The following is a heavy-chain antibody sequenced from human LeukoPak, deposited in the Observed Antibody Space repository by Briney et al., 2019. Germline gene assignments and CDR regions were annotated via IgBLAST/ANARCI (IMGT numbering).Heavy chain of an antibody. J-gene: IGHJ6*03. V-gene: IGHV4-30-2*01. D-gene: IGHD5-12*01. Sequence: PSETLSLTCTVSGGSISSGGYYWSWIRQPPGKSLEWIGYIYHSGSTYYNPSLKSRVTISVDRSKNQFSLKLSSVTAADTAVYYCASKVVATTADYYYYMDVWGKGTTVTVSS. CDR3: ASKVVATTADYYYYMDV. CDR1: GGSISSGGYY. CDR2: IYHSGST.